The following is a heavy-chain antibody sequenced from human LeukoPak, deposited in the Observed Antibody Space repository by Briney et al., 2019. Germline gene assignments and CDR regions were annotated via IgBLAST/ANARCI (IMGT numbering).Heavy chain of an antibody. Sequence: GGSLRLSCAATGFTFSSFGMNWVRQAPGKGLEWVSSISSSSTYIYYADSVKGRFAISRDNAKNSLYLQMNSLRAEDTAVYYCARVGTTSDYFDYWGQGTLVTVSS. CDR3: ARVGTTSDYFDY. CDR1: GFTFSSFG. V-gene: IGHV3-21*01. J-gene: IGHJ4*02. CDR2: ISSSSTYI. D-gene: IGHD4-17*01.